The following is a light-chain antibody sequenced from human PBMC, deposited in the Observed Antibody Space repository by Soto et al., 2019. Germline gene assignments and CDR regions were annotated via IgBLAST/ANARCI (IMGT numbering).Light chain of an antibody. Sequence: EIVMTQSPATLSVSPGDRVTLSCRASQSVRSELAWYQQKPGQAPRLLIYGASTRATDIPARFSGSGSGTEFTLSISSLQSEDFAVYYRQQYNNWPRYTFGQGTKLEIK. CDR1: QSVRSE. CDR3: QQYNNWPRYT. CDR2: GAS. J-gene: IGKJ2*01. V-gene: IGKV3-15*01.